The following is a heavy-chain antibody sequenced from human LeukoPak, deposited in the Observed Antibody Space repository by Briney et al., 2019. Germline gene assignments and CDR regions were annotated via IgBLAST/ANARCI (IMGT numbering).Heavy chain of an antibody. CDR2: IWFDGTKK. J-gene: IGHJ3*02. D-gene: IGHD3-22*01. CDR3: ARDSLRDYYDSSGYNYGLYAFDI. V-gene: IGHV3-33*01. Sequence: GGSLRLSCATSGFAFSRYGMHWVRQAPGKGLEWVAVIWFDGTKKHYVDSVKGRFTISRDISKNTLDLQMDSLRAEDTAVYYCARDSLRDYYDSSGYNYGLYAFDIWGLGTMVTVSS. CDR1: GFAFSRYG.